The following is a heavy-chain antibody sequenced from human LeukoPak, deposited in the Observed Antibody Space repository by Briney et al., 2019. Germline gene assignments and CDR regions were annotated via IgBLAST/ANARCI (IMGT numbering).Heavy chain of an antibody. CDR3: ALTLYNWNARVSDY. CDR1: GYTFTGYY. V-gene: IGHV1-8*02. D-gene: IGHD1-1*01. Sequence: ASVKVSCKASGYTFTGYYMHWVRQATGQGLEWMGWMNPDSGNTGYAQKFQGRVTMTRNTSISTAYMELSSLRSEDTAVYYCALTLYNWNARVSDYWGQGTLVTVSS. CDR2: MNPDSGNT. J-gene: IGHJ4*02.